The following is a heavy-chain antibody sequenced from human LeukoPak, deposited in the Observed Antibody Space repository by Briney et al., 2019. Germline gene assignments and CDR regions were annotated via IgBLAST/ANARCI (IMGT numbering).Heavy chain of an antibody. CDR2: INHSGST. CDR1: GGSFSGYY. Sequence: SETLSLTCAVYGGSFSGYYWSWIRQPPGEGLEWIGEINHSGSTNYNPSLKSRVTISVDTSKNQFSLKLSSVTAADTAVYYCARGQYYDFWSGYSLPMDVWGQGTTVTVSS. CDR3: ARGQYYDFWSGYSLPMDV. V-gene: IGHV4-34*01. J-gene: IGHJ6*02. D-gene: IGHD3-3*01.